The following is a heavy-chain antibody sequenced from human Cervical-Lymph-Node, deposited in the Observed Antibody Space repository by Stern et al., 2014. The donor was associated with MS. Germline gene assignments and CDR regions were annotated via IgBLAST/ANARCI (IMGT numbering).Heavy chain of an antibody. CDR3: ARHLRRGGAIDI. CDR1: GDSMTSSSYY. Sequence: QVQLQESGPRLVKPSETLSLTCSVSGDSMTSSSYYWGWIRQSPGMGLEWIGSFYFPGTTYFNPSVASRATISVDTAKTQFPLRLNFVTATDTATYYCARHLRRGGAIDIWGQGTRVPVSS. D-gene: IGHD3-16*02. V-gene: IGHV4-39*01. CDR2: FYFPGTT. J-gene: IGHJ3*02.